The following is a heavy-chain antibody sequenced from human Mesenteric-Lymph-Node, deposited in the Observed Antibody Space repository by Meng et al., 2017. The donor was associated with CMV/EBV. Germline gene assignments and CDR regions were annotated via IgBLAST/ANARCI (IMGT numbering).Heavy chain of an antibody. CDR2: ISYDGSNK. Sequence: GGSLRLSCAASGFTFSSYAMHWVRQAPGKGLEWVAVISYDGSNKYYADSVKGRFTISRDNAKNSLYLQMNSLRAEDTAVYYCARAKPPPWGQGTLVTVSS. CDR1: GFTFSSYA. CDR3: ARAKPPP. V-gene: IGHV3-30*04. J-gene: IGHJ4*02.